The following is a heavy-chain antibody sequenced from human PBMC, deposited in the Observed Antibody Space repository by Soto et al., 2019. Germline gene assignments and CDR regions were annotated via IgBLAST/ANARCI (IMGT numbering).Heavy chain of an antibody. J-gene: IGHJ4*02. CDR3: ARYYDFWSGRYFDY. V-gene: IGHV4-59*01. CDR2: IYYSGST. Sequence: SETLSLTCTVSGGSISSYYWSWIRQPPGKGLEWIGYIYYSGSTNYNPSLKSRVTISVDTSKNQFSLKLSSVTAADTAVYYCARYYDFWSGRYFDYWGQGTPVTXSS. CDR1: GGSISSYY. D-gene: IGHD3-3*01.